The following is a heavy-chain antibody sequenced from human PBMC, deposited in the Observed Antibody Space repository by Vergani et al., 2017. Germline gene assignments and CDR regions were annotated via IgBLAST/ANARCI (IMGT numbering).Heavy chain of an antibody. Sequence: QVQLVQSGAEVKKPGASVKVSCKASGYTFTGYYMHWVRQAPGQGLEWMGWINPNSGGTNYAQKFQGRVTMTRDTSISTAYMELSRLRSDDTAVYYCARATFQRRTTSSWYALNAFDIWGQGTMVTVSS. CDR2: INPNSGGT. CDR3: ARATFQRRTTSSWYALNAFDI. V-gene: IGHV1-2*02. D-gene: IGHD6-13*01. CDR1: GYTFTGYY. J-gene: IGHJ3*02.